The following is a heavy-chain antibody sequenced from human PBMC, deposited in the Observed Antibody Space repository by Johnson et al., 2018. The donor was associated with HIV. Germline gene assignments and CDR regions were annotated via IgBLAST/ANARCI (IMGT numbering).Heavy chain of an antibody. V-gene: IGHV3-64*01. CDR3: AKARSLLDYGGFDAFDI. CDR1: GFTVSSNY. D-gene: IGHD4-23*01. J-gene: IGHJ3*02. CDR2: ISNSGDRT. Sequence: VQLVESGGGLIQPGGSLRLSCAASGFTVSSNYMSWVRQAPGNGLEYVAAISNSGDRTYYANSMKGRFTISRDNSKNTLYLQMGSLRVEDTAMYYCAKARSLLDYGGFDAFDIWGQGTMVTVSS.